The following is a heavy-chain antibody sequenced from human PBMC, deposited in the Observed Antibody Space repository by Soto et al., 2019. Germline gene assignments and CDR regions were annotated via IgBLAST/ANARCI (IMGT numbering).Heavy chain of an antibody. Sequence: EVQLLESGGGLVQPGGSLRLSCAASGFTFSRYAMSWVRQAPGKGLAWVSAISGGTSSTYYADSVKGRFTISRDKSKNTLYLQMNSLRAEDTAVYYCAKERWAAAGTPTLDYWGQGTLVTVSS. CDR2: ISGGTSST. V-gene: IGHV3-23*01. CDR3: AKERWAAAGTPTLDY. D-gene: IGHD6-13*01. J-gene: IGHJ4*02. CDR1: GFTFSRYA.